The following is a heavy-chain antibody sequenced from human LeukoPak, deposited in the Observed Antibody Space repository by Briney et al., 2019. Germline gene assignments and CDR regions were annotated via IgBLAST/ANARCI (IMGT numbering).Heavy chain of an antibody. CDR1: GYTFTSYG. D-gene: IGHD1-26*01. V-gene: IGHV1-18*01. CDR2: ISAYNGNT. CDR3: ARDGVGATSVDP. J-gene: IGHJ5*02. Sequence: ASVKVSCKASGYTFTSYGISWVRQAPGQGLEWMGWISAYNGNTNYVQKLQGRVTMTTDTSTSTAYMELRSLRSDDTAVYSCARDGVGATSVDPWGQGTLVTVSS.